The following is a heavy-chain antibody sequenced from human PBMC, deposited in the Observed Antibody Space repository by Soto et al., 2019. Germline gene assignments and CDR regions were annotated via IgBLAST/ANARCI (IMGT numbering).Heavy chain of an antibody. J-gene: IGHJ4*02. V-gene: IGHV4-31*03. CDR1: GGSISSGGYY. Sequence: QVQLQESGPGLVKPSQTLSLTCTVSGGSISSGGYYWSWIRQHPGKGLEWIGYIYYSGSTYYNPSLKSRVTISVDTCKNQFSLKLSSVTAADTAVYYCARGCRSTSCYVLDYWGQGTLVTVSS. CDR2: IYYSGST. D-gene: IGHD2-2*01. CDR3: ARGCRSTSCYVLDY.